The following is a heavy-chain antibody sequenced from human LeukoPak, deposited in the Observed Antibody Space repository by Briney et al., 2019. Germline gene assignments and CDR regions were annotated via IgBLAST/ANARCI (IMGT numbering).Heavy chain of an antibody. V-gene: IGHV4-39*01. CDR3: ATITTTVTAFDI. J-gene: IGHJ3*02. Sequence: SETLSLTCTVSGGSISSSSYYWGWIRQPPGKDLEWIGSIYYSGSTYYNPSLQSRVTISVDTSKNQFSLRLSSVTAADTAVYYCATITTTVTAFDIWGQGTMVTVSS. CDR1: GGSISSSSYY. CDR2: IYYSGST. D-gene: IGHD4-17*01.